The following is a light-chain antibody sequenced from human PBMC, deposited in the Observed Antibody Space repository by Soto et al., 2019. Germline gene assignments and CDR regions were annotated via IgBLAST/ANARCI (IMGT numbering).Light chain of an antibody. CDR1: SSNIGAGND. V-gene: IGLV1-40*01. J-gene: IGLJ2*01. CDR2: GNN. CDR3: QTYDRTLSGSV. Sequence: QSVLTQPPSVSGAPGQRVTVSCTGSSSNIGAGNDVHWYQRIPGTAPKLLIYGNNIRPSGVPARFSGSKSGTSASLAIIGLQAEDEAEYYCQTYDRTLSGSVFGGRTKLTVL.